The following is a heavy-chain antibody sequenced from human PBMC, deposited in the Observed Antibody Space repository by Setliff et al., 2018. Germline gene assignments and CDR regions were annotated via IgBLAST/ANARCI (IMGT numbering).Heavy chain of an antibody. CDR2: VYYSGTA. V-gene: IGHV4-59*01. Sequence: SETLSLTCTVSDGSLSTYYWSWIRQPPGKGLEFIGYVYYSGTANYSPSLRSRLTISVDTSKNQFSLKLRSVTAADTAVYYCARGGTFRYFDFWGQGAPVAVSS. CDR3: ARGGTFRYFDF. CDR1: DGSLSTYY. D-gene: IGHD5-12*01. J-gene: IGHJ4*02.